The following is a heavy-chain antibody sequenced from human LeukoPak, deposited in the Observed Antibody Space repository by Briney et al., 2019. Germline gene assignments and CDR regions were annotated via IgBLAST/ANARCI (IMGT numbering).Heavy chain of an antibody. CDR1: GGSISSYY. CDR2: IYTSGST. CDR3: AGGGATTLFDYCYYMDV. D-gene: IGHD1-26*01. J-gene: IGHJ6*03. Sequence: SETLSLTCTVSGGSISSYYWSWIRQPAGKGLEWIGRIYTSGSTNYNPSLKSRVTMSVDTSKNQFSLKLSSVTAADTAVYYCAGGGATTLFDYCYYMDVWGKGTTVTVSS. V-gene: IGHV4-4*07.